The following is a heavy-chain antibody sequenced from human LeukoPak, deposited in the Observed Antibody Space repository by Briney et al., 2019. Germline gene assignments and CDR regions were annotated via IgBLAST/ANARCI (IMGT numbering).Heavy chain of an antibody. V-gene: IGHV3-23*01. CDR3: AKVGSSNCGGDCYSDY. D-gene: IGHD2-21*02. Sequence: GGSLRLSCAASGFTFSSYAMSWVRQAPGKGLEWVSAISGSGGSTYYADSVKGRFTTSRDNSKNTLYLQMNSLRAEDTAVYYCAKVGSSNCGGDCYSDYWGQGTLVTVSS. CDR1: GFTFSSYA. J-gene: IGHJ4*02. CDR2: ISGSGGST.